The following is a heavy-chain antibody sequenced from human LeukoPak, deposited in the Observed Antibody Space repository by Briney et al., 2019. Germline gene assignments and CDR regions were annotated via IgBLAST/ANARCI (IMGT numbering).Heavy chain of an antibody. CDR2: IYDSGST. V-gene: IGHV4-39*01. D-gene: IGHD2-15*01. Sequence: SETVSFTCTVYCFTIRSSYYVWHGLRQPPGKGLEWIGSIYDSGSTYYNPSLKSRVTISVDTSKDQCSLKLKSVTAADTAVYYCARHYWRWGQRTLVSVSS. CDR3: ARHYWR. J-gene: IGHJ4*02. CDR1: CFTIRSSYYV.